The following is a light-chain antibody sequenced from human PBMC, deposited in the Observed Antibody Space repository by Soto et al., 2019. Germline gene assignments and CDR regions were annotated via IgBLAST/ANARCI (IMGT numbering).Light chain of an antibody. V-gene: IGKV3-20*01. Sequence: EIVLPQSPATLSLSPGERATLSCRASPSVSSSYLAWYQQKPGQTPSLLIYGASSRSTGIPDRFSGSVSGTDFTLTISRLEPEDFAVYYCQQYGSSPPTTFGQGTRLEIK. CDR2: GAS. CDR3: QQYGSSPPTT. CDR1: PSVSSSY. J-gene: IGKJ5*01.